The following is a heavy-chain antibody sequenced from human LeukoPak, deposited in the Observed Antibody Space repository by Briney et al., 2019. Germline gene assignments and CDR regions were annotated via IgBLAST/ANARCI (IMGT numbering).Heavy chain of an antibody. CDR2: IYSGGST. CDR1: GFTVSNNY. J-gene: IGHJ4*02. Sequence: GGSLRLSCAASGFTVSNNYMSWVRQAPGKGLEWVSVIYSGGSTYYADSVKGRFTISRDNSKNTLYLQMNSLRAEDTAVYYCARELYYDSSGYDYWGQGTLVTVSS. D-gene: IGHD3-22*01. CDR3: ARELYYDSSGYDY. V-gene: IGHV3-66*01.